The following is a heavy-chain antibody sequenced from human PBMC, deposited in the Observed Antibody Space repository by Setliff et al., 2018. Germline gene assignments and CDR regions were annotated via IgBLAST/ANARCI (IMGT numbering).Heavy chain of an antibody. D-gene: IGHD3-22*01. CDR2: ISASNGNT. V-gene: IGHV1-18*04. CDR3: ARDRYYDSSGDYVS. CDR1: GYTFTSSG. J-gene: IGHJ4*02. Sequence: ASVKVSCKAPGYTFTSSGLSWVRQTPGQGPQWLGWISASNGNTNSAHKFPARVTMTTDTSTSTAYMELRSLRSADTAVCYCARDRYYDSSGDYVSWGQGALVTVSS.